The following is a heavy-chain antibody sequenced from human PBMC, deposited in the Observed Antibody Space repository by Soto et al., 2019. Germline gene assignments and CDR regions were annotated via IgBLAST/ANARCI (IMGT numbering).Heavy chain of an antibody. CDR3: ARESEDLTSNFDY. J-gene: IGHJ4*02. V-gene: IGHV3-21*06. CDR2: ISSTTNYI. CDR1: GCTFTRYS. Sequence: PGGSLRLSCAASGCTFTRYSMNWVRQAPGKGLEWVSSISSTTNYIYYGDSMKGRFTISRDNAKNSLYLEMNSLRAEDTAVYYCARESEDLTSNFDYWGQGTLVTVFS.